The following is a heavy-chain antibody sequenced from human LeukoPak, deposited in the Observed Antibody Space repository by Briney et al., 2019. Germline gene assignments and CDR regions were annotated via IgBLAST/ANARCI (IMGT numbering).Heavy chain of an antibody. CDR2: INPSGGST. V-gene: IGHV1-46*01. CDR3: ARDLLKGSSGVTIDY. D-gene: IGHD6-6*01. J-gene: IGHJ4*02. Sequence: ASVKVSCKASGYTFTSYYMHWVRQAPGQGLEWMGIINPSGGSTSYAQKFQGRVTMTRDMSTSTVYMELSSLRSEDTAVYYCARDLLKGSSGVTIDYWGQGTLVTVSS. CDR1: GYTFTSYY.